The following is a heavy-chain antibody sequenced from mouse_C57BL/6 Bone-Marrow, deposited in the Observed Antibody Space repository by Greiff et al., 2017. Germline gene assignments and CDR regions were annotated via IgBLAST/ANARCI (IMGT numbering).Heavy chain of an antibody. CDR2: IFPGSGST. J-gene: IGHJ4*01. V-gene: IGHV1-75*01. Sequence: QVQLQQSGPELVKPGASVKISCKASGYTFTDYYINWVKQRPGQGLEWIGWIFPGSGSTYYNEKFKGKATLTVDKSSSTAYMLLSSLPSEDSAVYFCARDHYYGSSYNYAMDYWGQGTSVTVSS. D-gene: IGHD1-1*01. CDR1: GYTFTDYY. CDR3: ARDHYYGSSYNYAMDY.